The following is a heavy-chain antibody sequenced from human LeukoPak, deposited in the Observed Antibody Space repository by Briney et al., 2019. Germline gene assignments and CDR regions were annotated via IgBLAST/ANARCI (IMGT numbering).Heavy chain of an antibody. Sequence: PSETLSLTCTVSGGSISSYYWSWIRQPPGAGLEWIGYIYYSGSTNYNPSLNSRVTMSVDTSKSQFSLNLSSATAADTAVYFCARGGSSSSLNHFDYWGQGTLVTVSS. CDR1: GGSISSYY. J-gene: IGHJ4*02. CDR3: ARGGSSSSLNHFDY. D-gene: IGHD6-13*01. V-gene: IGHV4-59*01. CDR2: IYYSGST.